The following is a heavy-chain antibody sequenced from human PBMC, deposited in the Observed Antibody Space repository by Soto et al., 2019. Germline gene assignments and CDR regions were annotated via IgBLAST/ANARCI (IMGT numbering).Heavy chain of an antibody. Sequence: PSETLSLTCTVSGASISEVGYYWTWIRQHPEKGLEWIGYISHSGSAYYNPSLKSRFTLTVDTSKNQFSLKLSSVTAADTAMYFCAREGPGFNGFEYWGWAPLVTLSS. CDR1: GASISEVGYY. D-gene: IGHD2-8*01. CDR2: ISHSGSA. CDR3: AREGPGFNGFEY. V-gene: IGHV4-31*03. J-gene: IGHJ4*02.